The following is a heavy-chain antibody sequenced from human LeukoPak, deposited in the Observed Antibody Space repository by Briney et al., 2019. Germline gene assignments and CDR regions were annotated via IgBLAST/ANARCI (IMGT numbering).Heavy chain of an antibody. D-gene: IGHD3-22*01. CDR1: GFTFSNYG. CDR3: AKAFPIRGDYYDSSGPSGTWFDP. V-gene: IGHV3-30*18. Sequence: GGSLRLSCVASGFTFSNYGMNWVRQAPGKGPEWLAVITYDGSYAYYADSVKGRFTISRDNSKNTLYLQMNSLRAEDTAVYYCAKAFPIRGDYYDSSGPSGTWFDPWGQGTLVTVSS. J-gene: IGHJ5*02. CDR2: ITYDGSYA.